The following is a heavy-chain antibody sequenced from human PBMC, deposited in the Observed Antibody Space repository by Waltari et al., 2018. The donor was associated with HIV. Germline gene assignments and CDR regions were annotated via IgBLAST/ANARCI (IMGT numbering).Heavy chain of an antibody. CDR3: ARDSYGFDY. V-gene: IGHV6-1*01. D-gene: IGHD3-16*01. Sequence: QLQLLQSGPGLIKSPATLSLTCTIPLDSVSTHSAAWHWARPSTSRGLDWLGRIYRGFMYYYAYSHSMRGRIDMNVNSSHNSVTLVLNYVTPEDTGVYYCARDSYGFDYWGLGSLVTV. CDR1: LDSVSTHSAA. J-gene: IGHJ4*02. CDR2: IYRGFMYYY.